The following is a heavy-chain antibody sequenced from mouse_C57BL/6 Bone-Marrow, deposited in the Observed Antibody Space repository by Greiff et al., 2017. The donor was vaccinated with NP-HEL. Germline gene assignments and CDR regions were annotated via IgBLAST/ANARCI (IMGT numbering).Heavy chain of an antibody. D-gene: IGHD2-14*01. CDR1: GYTFTSYW. CDR3: ARSPLLKGV. J-gene: IGHJ1*03. CDR2: IHPTSGST. Sequence: VQLQQPGAELVKPGASVKLSCKASGYTFTSYWMHWVKQRPGQGLEWIGMIHPTSGSTNYNEKFKSKATLTVDKSSSTAYMQLSSLASEDSAGYYCARSPLLKGVWGTGTTVTVSS. V-gene: IGHV1-64*01.